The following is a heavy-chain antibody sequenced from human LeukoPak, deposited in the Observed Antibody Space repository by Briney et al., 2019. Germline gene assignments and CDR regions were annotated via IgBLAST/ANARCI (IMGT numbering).Heavy chain of an antibody. J-gene: IGHJ4*02. Sequence: ASVKVSCKASGYTFTDYYILWVRQAPGQGLEWMGWISPNSGGTNYGQKFQGRVTMTRDTSISTAYMELSRLRPDDTAVYYCARVADYYDSSGYYSGWGQGTLVTVSS. V-gene: IGHV1-2*02. D-gene: IGHD3-22*01. CDR2: ISPNSGGT. CDR3: ARVADYYDSSGYYSG. CDR1: GYTFTDYY.